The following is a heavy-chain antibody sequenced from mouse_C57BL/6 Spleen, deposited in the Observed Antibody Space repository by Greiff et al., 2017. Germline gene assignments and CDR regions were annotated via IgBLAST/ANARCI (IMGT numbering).Heavy chain of an antibody. Sequence: VQLQQSGAELVKPGASVKISCKASGYAFSSYWMNWVKQRPGKGLEWIGQIYPGDGDTNYNGKFKGKATLTADKSSSTAYMQLSSLTSEDSAVYFCARDSGTGWYFDVWGTGTTVTVSS. CDR3: ARDSGTGWYFDV. V-gene: IGHV1-80*01. CDR2: IYPGDGDT. D-gene: IGHD3-3*01. J-gene: IGHJ1*03. CDR1: GYAFSSYW.